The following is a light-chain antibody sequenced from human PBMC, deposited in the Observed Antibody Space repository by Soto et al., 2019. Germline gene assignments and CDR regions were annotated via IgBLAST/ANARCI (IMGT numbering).Light chain of an antibody. CDR3: LQYNIWRPWT. CDR1: QSLSSN. J-gene: IGKJ1*01. CDR2: GAS. V-gene: IGKV3-15*01. Sequence: EIGMTQSPATLSVSLGERATLSCRASQSLSSNLAWYQQKPGQAPRLLIYGASTRATGVPARFSGSGSETEFTLTISSLQSEDFAVYYCLQYNIWRPWTFGQGTKVESK.